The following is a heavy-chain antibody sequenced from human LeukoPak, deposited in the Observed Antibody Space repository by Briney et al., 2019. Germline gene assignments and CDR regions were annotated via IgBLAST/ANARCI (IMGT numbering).Heavy chain of an antibody. J-gene: IGHJ4*02. D-gene: IGHD6-13*01. CDR3: AKDLSQQQLVFDY. CDR2: ISWDGGST. CDR1: GFTFDDYT. Sequence: PGGSLRPSCAASGFTFDDYTMHWVRQAPGKGLEWVSLISWDGGSTYYADSVKGRFTISRDNSKNSLYLQMNSLRTEDTALYYCAKDLSQQQLVFDYWGQGTLVTVSS. V-gene: IGHV3-43*01.